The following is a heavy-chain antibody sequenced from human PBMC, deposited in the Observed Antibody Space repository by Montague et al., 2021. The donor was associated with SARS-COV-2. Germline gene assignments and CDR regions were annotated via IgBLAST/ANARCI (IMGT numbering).Heavy chain of an antibody. V-gene: IGHV4-59*01. Sequence: SETLSLTCTVSGGSISTSFWSWVRQPPGKGLEWIVFISFTGGTNYNPSLKSRVVVSIDTSKRQVSLKVNSVTAADSAVYYCARESRLQYLEWSGSRYDYYGMDVWGQGTTVTVSS. CDR1: GGSISTSF. CDR3: ARESRLQYLEWSGSRYDYYGMDV. D-gene: IGHD3-3*01. CDR2: ISFTGGT. J-gene: IGHJ6*02.